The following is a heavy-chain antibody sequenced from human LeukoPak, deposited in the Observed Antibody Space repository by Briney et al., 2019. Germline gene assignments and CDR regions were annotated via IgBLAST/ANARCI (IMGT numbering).Heavy chain of an antibody. V-gene: IGHV3-74*01. CDR2: INTDGSST. CDR3: ARAQCTSTSCYGYNWFDP. J-gene: IGHJ5*02. Sequence: GGSLRFSCAASGFTFSSYWMHWVRQAPGKGLVWVSRINTDGSSTSYADSVKGRFTISRDNAKNTLYLQMNSLRAEDTAVYYCARAQCTSTSCYGYNWFDPWGPRTLVTVSS. CDR1: GFTFSSYW. D-gene: IGHD2-2*01.